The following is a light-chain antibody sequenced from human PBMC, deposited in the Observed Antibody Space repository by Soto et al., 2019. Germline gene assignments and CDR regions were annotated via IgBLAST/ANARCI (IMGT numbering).Light chain of an antibody. V-gene: IGLV1-40*01. CDR2: GDI. CDR3: QSHDSSLSGYV. J-gene: IGLJ3*02. CDR1: SSNIGAGYD. Sequence: QAVVTQPPSVSGAPGQRVTISCTGSSSNIGAGYDVHWYQQFPGTAPKLLIYGDITRPSGVPDRFSGSRSGSSASLAITGLLPEDEADYYCQSHDSSLSGYVFGGGTKLTVL.